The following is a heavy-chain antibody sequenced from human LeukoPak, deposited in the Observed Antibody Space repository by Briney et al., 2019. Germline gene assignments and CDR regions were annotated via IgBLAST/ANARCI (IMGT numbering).Heavy chain of an antibody. Sequence: PSETLSLTCTVAGGSISGYYWSWVRQPPGKGLEWIGHVRYLRDTNYNASLESRVSILIDTSKSQISLRLNSVTAADTAVYYCVRDTYYYENGDNFDDVFDIWGQGTRVTVSS. J-gene: IGHJ3*02. D-gene: IGHD3-22*01. CDR1: GGSISGYY. CDR3: VRDTYYYENGDNFDDVFDI. CDR2: VRYLRDT. V-gene: IGHV4-59*01.